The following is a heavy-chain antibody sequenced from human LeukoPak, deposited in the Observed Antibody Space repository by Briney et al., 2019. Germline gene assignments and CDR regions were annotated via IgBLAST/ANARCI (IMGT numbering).Heavy chain of an antibody. CDR2: ISYDGRNK. D-gene: IGHD2-2*01. CDR3: AKGPLRGTAAAIDY. Sequence: GKSLRLSCAASGFTFNNYGLHWVRQAPGKGLEWVAVISYDGRNKHYPDSVKGRFTISRDISTDTLWLQMDSLRTEDTAVYYCAKGPLRGTAAAIDYWGQGTLVTVSS. V-gene: IGHV3-30*18. J-gene: IGHJ4*02. CDR1: GFTFNNYG.